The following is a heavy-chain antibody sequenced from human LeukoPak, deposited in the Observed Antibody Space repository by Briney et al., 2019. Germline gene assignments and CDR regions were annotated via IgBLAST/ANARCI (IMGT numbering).Heavy chain of an antibody. D-gene: IGHD6-13*01. CDR1: GFTFSSYA. V-gene: IGHV3-23*01. J-gene: IGHJ5*02. CDR2: ITGSGGNT. CDR3: AKESPVAATGRSWSDP. Sequence: PGGSLRLSCAASGFTFSSYAMSWVRQAPGKGLEWVSTITGSGGNTYYADSVKGRFTISRDNSKNTLYLQMNSLRAEDTAIYYCAKESPVAATGRSWSDPWGQGTLVTVSS.